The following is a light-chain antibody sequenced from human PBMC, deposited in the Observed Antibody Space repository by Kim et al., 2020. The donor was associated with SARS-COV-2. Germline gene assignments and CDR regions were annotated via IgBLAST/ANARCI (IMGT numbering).Light chain of an antibody. V-gene: IGKV3-20*01. Sequence: SPGERATLSCRASQSVGNNYLAWYQQKPAQPPRLLIYNASNRATGIPDRFSGSGSGTDFTLTISRLEPEDFAVYYCHQYATSPMTFGQGTKVDIK. CDR3: HQYATSPMT. J-gene: IGKJ1*01. CDR1: QSVGNNY. CDR2: NAS.